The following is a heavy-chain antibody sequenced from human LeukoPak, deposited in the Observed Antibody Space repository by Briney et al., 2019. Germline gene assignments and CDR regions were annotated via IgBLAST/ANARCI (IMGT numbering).Heavy chain of an antibody. D-gene: IGHD3-22*01. J-gene: IGHJ4*02. CDR2: INTDGSST. CDR3: ARESSALPFDY. CDR1: GFTFSNYW. V-gene: IGHV3-74*01. Sequence: GGSLRLSCAASGFTFSNYWMHWVRQAPGKGLVWVSRINTDGSSTSYADSVKGRFTISRDNAKNTLYLQMNSLRAEDTAIYYCARESSALPFDYWGQGTLVTVSS.